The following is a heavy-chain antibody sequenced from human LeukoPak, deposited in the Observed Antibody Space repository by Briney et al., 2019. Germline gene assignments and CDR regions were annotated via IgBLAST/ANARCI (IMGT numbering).Heavy chain of an antibody. J-gene: IGHJ4*02. CDR1: GFTVSSNE. D-gene: IGHD3-9*01. Sequence: GGSLRLSCAASGFTVSSNEMSWVRQAPGQGLEWVSSISGGSTYYAHTRKGRVTISRDNSKNTLHLQMNSLRAEDTAVYYCSRTYYDILTGYNPYFDYGGQGILVTVSS. V-gene: IGHV3-38-3*01. CDR2: ISGGST. CDR3: SRTYYDILTGYNPYFDY.